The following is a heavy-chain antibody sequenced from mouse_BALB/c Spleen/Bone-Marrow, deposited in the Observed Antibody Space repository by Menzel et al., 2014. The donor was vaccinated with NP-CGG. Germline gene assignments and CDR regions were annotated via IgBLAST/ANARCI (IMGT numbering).Heavy chain of an antibody. J-gene: IGHJ3*01. CDR2: IRNKANGYTT. V-gene: IGHV7-3*02. Sequence: DVKLVESGGGLVQPGGSLRLSCATSGFTFTDCYMSWVRQPPGKALEWLGFIRNKANGYTTEYSASVKGRFTISRDNSQSILYLQMNTLRAEDSATYYCARDYGNYVRFAYWGQGTLVTVSA. CDR1: GFTFTDCY. CDR3: ARDYGNYVRFAY. D-gene: IGHD2-1*01.